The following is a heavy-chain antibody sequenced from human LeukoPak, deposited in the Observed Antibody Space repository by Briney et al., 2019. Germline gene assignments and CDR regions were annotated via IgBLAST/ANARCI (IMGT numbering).Heavy chain of an antibody. Sequence: GESLKISWKGSGYSFGNRWIGWVRQMPGKGLEWMGIIYPDDADTIYSPSFEGQVTISADKSISTAYLQWSSLKASDPAMYYCARGAYGSGSSYNYYGMDVWGQGTTVTVSS. D-gene: IGHD3-10*01. CDR3: ARGAYGSGSSYNYYGMDV. V-gene: IGHV5-51*01. CDR2: IYPDDADT. J-gene: IGHJ6*02. CDR1: GYSFGNRW.